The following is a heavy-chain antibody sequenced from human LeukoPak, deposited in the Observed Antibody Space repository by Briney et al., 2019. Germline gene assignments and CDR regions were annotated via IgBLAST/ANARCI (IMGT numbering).Heavy chain of an antibody. V-gene: IGHV4-39*07. J-gene: IGHJ4*02. CDR2: IYYSGST. CDR3: ARGGLTTVIPFDY. CDR1: GGSISSSSYY. D-gene: IGHD4-17*01. Sequence: KPSETLSLTCTVSGGSISSSSYYWGWIRQPPGKGLEWIGSIYYSGSTYYNPSLKSRVTISVDTSKNQFSLKLTSVTAADTAVYFCARGGLTTVIPFDYWGQGALVTVSS.